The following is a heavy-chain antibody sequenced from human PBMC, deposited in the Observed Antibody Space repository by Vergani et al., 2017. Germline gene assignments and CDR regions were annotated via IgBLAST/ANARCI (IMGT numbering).Heavy chain of an antibody. Sequence: EVQLLESGGGLVQPGGSLRLSCAASGFTFSSYAMSWVRQAPGKGLAWVSAISGSGGSTYYADSVKGRFTISRDNSKNTLYLQMNSLRAEDTAVYYCAKDRVTRMGVVIGYFDYWGQGTLVTVSS. CDR2: ISGSGGST. D-gene: IGHD3-3*01. CDR1: GFTFSSYA. J-gene: IGHJ4*02. V-gene: IGHV3-23*01. CDR3: AKDRVTRMGVVIGYFDY.